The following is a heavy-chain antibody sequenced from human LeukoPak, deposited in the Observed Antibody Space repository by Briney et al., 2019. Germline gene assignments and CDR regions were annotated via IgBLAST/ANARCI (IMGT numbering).Heavy chain of an antibody. CDR3: ARAVTPVMTFYY. D-gene: IGHD2-21*01. Sequence: GGSLRLSCAASGFTVSSNYMSCVRQAPGKGLEWVSVIYSGGSTYYADSVKGRFTISRDNSKNTLYLQMNSLRAEDTAVYYCARAVTPVMTFYYWGQGTLVTVSS. J-gene: IGHJ4*02. V-gene: IGHV3-53*01. CDR1: GFTVSSNY. CDR2: IYSGGST.